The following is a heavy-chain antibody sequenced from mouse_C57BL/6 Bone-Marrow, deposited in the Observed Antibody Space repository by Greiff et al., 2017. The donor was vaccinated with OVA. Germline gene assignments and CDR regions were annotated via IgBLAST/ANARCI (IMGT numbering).Heavy chain of an antibody. V-gene: IGHV14-1*01. CDR2: IDPEDGDT. J-gene: IGHJ4*01. CDR3: TTGTTVVAKGLDAMDY. CDR1: GFNIKDYY. Sequence: DVHLVESGAELVRPGASVKLSCTASGFNIKDYYMHWVKQRPEQGLEWIGRIDPEDGDTEYAPKFQGKATMTADTSSNTAYLQLSSLTSEDTAVYYCTTGTTVVAKGLDAMDYWGQGTSVTVSS. D-gene: IGHD1-1*01.